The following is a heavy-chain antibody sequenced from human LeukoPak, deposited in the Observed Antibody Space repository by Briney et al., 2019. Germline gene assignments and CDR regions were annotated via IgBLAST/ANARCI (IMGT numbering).Heavy chain of an antibody. D-gene: IGHD7-27*01. Sequence: GGSLRLSCAASGFTFSSYNMNWARQAPGKGLEWVSSISSNTSYRYYADSAKGRFTISRDNAKNSLYLQMNSLRAEDTAVYYCARGGDAGRYWYFDLWGRGTLVTVSS. CDR3: ARGGDAGRYWYFDL. J-gene: IGHJ2*01. CDR1: GFTFSSYN. CDR2: ISSNTSYR. V-gene: IGHV3-21*01.